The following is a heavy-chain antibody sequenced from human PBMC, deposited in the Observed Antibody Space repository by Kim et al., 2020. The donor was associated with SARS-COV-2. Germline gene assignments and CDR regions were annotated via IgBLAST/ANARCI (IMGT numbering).Heavy chain of an antibody. V-gene: IGHV4-34*01. J-gene: IGHJ6*02. CDR3: ARGDLVRDYYYGMDV. D-gene: IGHD2-2*01. CDR1: GGSFSGYY. CDR2: INHSGST. Sequence: SETLSLTCAVYGGSFSGYYWSWIRQPPGKGLEWIGEINHSGSTNYNPSLKSRVTISVDTSKNQFSLKLSSVTAADTAVYYCARGDLVRDYYYGMDVWGQGTTVTVSS.